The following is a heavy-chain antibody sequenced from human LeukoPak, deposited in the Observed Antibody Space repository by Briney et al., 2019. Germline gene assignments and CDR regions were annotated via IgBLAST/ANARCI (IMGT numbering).Heavy chain of an antibody. CDR1: GGSISTYY. CDR2: IYYTGTT. D-gene: IGHD4-17*01. J-gene: IGHJ6*02. CDR3: AREDPQTTVPEGMDV. Sequence: SETLSLTCSVSGGSISTYYWSWIRQPPGKRLEWIGYIYYTGTTNYNPSLRSRVTISVDTSRNQFSLRLSSVTAADTAVYYCAREDPQTTVPEGMDVWGHGTTVIVSS. V-gene: IGHV4-59*01.